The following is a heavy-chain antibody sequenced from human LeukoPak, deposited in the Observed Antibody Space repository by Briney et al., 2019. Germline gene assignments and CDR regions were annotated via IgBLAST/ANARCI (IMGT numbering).Heavy chain of an antibody. D-gene: IGHD3-10*01. Sequence: SETLSLTCTVSGGSISSGGYYWSWIRQHPGKGLEWIGYIYYSGSTYYNPSLKSRVTISVDTPKNQFSLKLSSVTAADTAVYYCARRAGVYYFDYWGQGTLVTVSS. V-gene: IGHV4-31*03. CDR1: GGSISSGGYY. CDR3: ARRAGVYYFDY. J-gene: IGHJ4*02. CDR2: IYYSGST.